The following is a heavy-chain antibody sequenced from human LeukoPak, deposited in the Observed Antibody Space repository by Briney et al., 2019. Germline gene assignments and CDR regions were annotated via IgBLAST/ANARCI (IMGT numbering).Heavy chain of an antibody. J-gene: IGHJ4*02. CDR1: GFTFSSYS. CDR3: ARVAAYSSVGFL. Sequence: PGGSLRLSCAASGFTFSSYSMNWVRQAPGKGLEWVSSISSSSSYIYYADSVKGRFAISRDNAKNSLYLQMNSLRAEDTAVYYCARVAAYSSVGFLWGQGTLVTVSS. D-gene: IGHD6-19*01. V-gene: IGHV3-21*01. CDR2: ISSSSSYI.